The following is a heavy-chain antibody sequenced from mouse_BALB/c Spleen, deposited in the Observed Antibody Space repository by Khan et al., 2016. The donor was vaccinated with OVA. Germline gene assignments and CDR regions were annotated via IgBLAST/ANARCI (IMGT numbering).Heavy chain of an antibody. CDR3: ARGGLYGSFTY. CDR1: GYTFITYW. V-gene: IGHV1-7*01. D-gene: IGHD2-12*01. Sequence: QVQLQESGAELAKPGATLKMSCTASGYTFITYWIHWVKQRPGQGLEWIGYIDPNTGYIEFNHNFKEKATLTAYKSSNTAYMQLTNLTSEDSAVYYCARGGLYGSFTYWGQGTLVTVSA. J-gene: IGHJ3*01. CDR2: IDPNTGYI.